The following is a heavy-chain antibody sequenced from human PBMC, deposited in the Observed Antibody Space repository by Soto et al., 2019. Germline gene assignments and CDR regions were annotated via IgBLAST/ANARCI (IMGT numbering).Heavy chain of an antibody. CDR1: GFTVSNSY. J-gene: IGHJ4*02. Sequence: GGSLRLSCAASGFTVSNSYMSWVRQTPGKGLEWVSIIYSGGSTYYADSVKGRFTISRDNSKNILYLQMNSLRAEDTAVYYCARRDSSSSGRGFDYWGQGTLVTVSS. V-gene: IGHV3-53*01. CDR2: IYSGGST. CDR3: ARRDSSSSGRGFDY. D-gene: IGHD6-6*01.